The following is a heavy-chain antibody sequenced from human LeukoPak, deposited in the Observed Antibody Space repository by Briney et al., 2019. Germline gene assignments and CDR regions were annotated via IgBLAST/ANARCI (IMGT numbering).Heavy chain of an antibody. CDR2: IYYSGST. V-gene: IGHV4-59*08. Sequence: SETLSLTCTVSGGSISSYYWTWIRQPPGKGLEWMGYIYYSGSTNYNPSLKSRVTISVDTSRNQFSLKLTSVTAADTAVYYCAKVSDRDSSGYYWGFEYWGQGTLVTVSS. J-gene: IGHJ4*02. CDR1: GGSISSYY. D-gene: IGHD3-22*01. CDR3: AKVSDRDSSGYYWGFEY.